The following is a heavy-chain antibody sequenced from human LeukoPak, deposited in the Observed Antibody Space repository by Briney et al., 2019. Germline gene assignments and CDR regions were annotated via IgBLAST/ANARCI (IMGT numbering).Heavy chain of an antibody. D-gene: IGHD4-23*01. CDR1: GYTFTDDY. Sequence: GASVKVSCKASGYTFTDDYVHWVRQAPGQGLEWMGWINPNSGDTHYPQRFQGRVTLTSDTSISTAYMKLSRLSPDDTAFYYCARDLRGNSMFFDYWGQGTLVTVSS. J-gene: IGHJ4*02. V-gene: IGHV1-2*02. CDR2: INPNSGDT. CDR3: ARDLRGNSMFFDY.